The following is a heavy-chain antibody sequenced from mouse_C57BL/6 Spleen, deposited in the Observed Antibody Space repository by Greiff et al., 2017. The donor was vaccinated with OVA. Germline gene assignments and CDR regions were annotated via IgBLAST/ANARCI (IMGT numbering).Heavy chain of an antibody. CDR3: ARYDYGSRYYYAMDY. Sequence: EVQVVESGGGLVQPGGSLSLSCAASGFTFTDYYMSWVRQPPGKALEWLGFIRNKANGYTTEYSASVKGRFTISRDNSQSILYLQMNALRAEDSATYYYARYDYGSRYYYAMDYRGQGTSVTVAS. CDR2: IRNKANGYTT. CDR1: GFTFTDYY. J-gene: IGHJ4*01. D-gene: IGHD1-1*01. V-gene: IGHV7-3*01.